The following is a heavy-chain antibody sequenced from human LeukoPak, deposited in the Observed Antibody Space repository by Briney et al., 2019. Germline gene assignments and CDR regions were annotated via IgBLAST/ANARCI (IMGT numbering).Heavy chain of an antibody. D-gene: IGHD1-26*01. CDR3: ARDLVDGVGAPGAY. Sequence: ASVKVSCKASGYTFTNYGIAWMRQAPGQGLEWMGWINTYNGNTNYAQKLQGRVTITTDTSTSTAYMELRSLRSDDTAVFYCARDLVDGVGAPGAYWGQGALVTVSS. CDR2: INTYNGNT. J-gene: IGHJ4*02. V-gene: IGHV1-18*01. CDR1: GYTFTNYG.